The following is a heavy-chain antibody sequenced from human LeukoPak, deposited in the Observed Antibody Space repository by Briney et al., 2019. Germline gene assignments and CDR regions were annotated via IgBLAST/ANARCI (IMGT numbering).Heavy chain of an antibody. J-gene: IGHJ5*02. Sequence: SETLSLTCTVSGGSISNYYWSWIRQPAGKGLEWLGRIYNSGSTNHNPSLRTRLTMSVDTSKNQFSLKLSSVTAADTPVFYCGRDYWTLTAIGNWFDPWGQGTLVTVSS. CDR2: IYNSGST. CDR3: GRDYWTLTAIGNWFDP. D-gene: IGHD3/OR15-3a*01. V-gene: IGHV4-4*07. CDR1: GGSISNYY.